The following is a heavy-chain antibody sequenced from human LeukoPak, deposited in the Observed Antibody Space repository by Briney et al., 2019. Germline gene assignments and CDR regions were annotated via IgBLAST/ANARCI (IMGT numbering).Heavy chain of an antibody. D-gene: IGHD6-13*01. CDR2: FDPEDGET. CDR3: AAAGIGSYDAFDI. CDR1: GYTLTELS. V-gene: IGHV1-24*01. J-gene: IGHJ3*02. Sequence: ASVKVSCKVSGYTLTELSMHWVRQAPGKGLEWMGGFDPEDGETIYAQKFQGRVTMTEDTSTDTAHMELSSLRSEDTAVYYCAAAGIGSYDAFDIWGQGTMVTVSS.